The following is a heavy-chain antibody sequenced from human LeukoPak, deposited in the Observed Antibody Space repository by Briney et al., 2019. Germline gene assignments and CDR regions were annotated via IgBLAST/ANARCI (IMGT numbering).Heavy chain of an antibody. V-gene: IGHV4-61*01. CDR1: GGSVSSGSYY. D-gene: IGHD2-15*01. Sequence: SETLSLTCTVSGGSVSSGSYYWSWIRQPPGKGLEWIGYIYYSGSTNYSPSLKSRVTISVDTSKNQFSLKLSSVTAADTAVYYCARGLGTYCSGGSCYWYYFDYWGQGTLVTVSS. J-gene: IGHJ4*02. CDR2: IYYSGST. CDR3: ARGLGTYCSGGSCYWYYFDY.